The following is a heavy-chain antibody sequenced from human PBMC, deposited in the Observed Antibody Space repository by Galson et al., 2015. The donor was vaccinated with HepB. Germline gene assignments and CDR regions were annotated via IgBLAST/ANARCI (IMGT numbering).Heavy chain of an antibody. Sequence: SVKVSCKASGYIFTNFGITWVRQAPGQGLEWMAWISGYNGDTNYAQKFQGRVTMTTDTSTSTAYMELRRLTADDTVVYYCARARYSTSPPDYWGQGTLVSVSS. D-gene: IGHD6-6*01. CDR2: ISGYNGDT. V-gene: IGHV1-18*01. CDR1: GYIFTNFG. CDR3: ARARYSTSPPDY. J-gene: IGHJ4*02.